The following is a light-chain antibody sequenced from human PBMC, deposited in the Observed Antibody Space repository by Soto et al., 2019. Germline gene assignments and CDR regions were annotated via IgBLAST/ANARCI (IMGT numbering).Light chain of an antibody. CDR2: DAS. CDR3: QQFNNWPRT. J-gene: IGKJ1*01. CDR1: QSVSSK. V-gene: IGKV3-15*01. Sequence: IAMTQSPATRSVSQLERATLSCRASQSVSSKLAWYQQKPGQAPRLLIYDASTRATGIPARFSGSGSGTEFTLTISSLQSEDFAVYYCQQFNNWPRTFGQGTKVDIK.